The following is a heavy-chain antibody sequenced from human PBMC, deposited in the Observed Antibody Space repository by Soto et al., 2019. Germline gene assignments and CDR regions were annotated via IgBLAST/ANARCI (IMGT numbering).Heavy chain of an antibody. Sequence: PGGSLRLSCAASGFTVSSNYMSWVRQAPGKGLEWVSVIYSGGSTYYADSVKGRFTISRDNSKNTLYLQMNSLRAEDTAVYYCAKDFQGFLEWLLLDYWGQGTLVTVSS. CDR2: IYSGGST. J-gene: IGHJ4*02. CDR1: GFTVSSNY. CDR3: AKDFQGFLEWLLLDY. V-gene: IGHV3-53*01. D-gene: IGHD3-3*01.